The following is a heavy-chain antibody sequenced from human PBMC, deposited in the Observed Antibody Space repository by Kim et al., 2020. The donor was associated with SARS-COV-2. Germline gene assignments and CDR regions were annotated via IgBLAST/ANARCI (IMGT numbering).Heavy chain of an antibody. CDR3: AKSRIAAAGRGYYYYGMDV. J-gene: IGHJ6*02. D-gene: IGHD6-13*01. V-gene: IGHV3-30*18. CDR1: GFTFSSYG. CDR2: ISYDGSNK. Sequence: GGSLRLSCAASGFTFSSYGMHWVRQAPGKGLEWVAVISYDGSNKYYADSVKGRFTISRDNSKNTLYLQMNSLRAEDTAVYYCAKSRIAAAGRGYYYYGMDVWGQGTTVTVSS.